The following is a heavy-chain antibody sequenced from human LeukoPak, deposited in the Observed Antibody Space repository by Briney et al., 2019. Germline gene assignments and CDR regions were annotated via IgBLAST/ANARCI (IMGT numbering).Heavy chain of an antibody. CDR2: IYYSGST. V-gene: IGHV4-59*01. CDR1: GGSISSYY. D-gene: IGHD2-2*01. CDR3: ARLVWWPAAMDGWYFDL. Sequence: SETLSLTCTVSGGSISSYYWSWIRQPPGKGLEWIGYIYYSGSTNYNPSLKSRVTISVDTSKNQFSLELSSVTAADTAVYYCARLVWWPAAMDGWYFDLWGRGTLVTVSS. J-gene: IGHJ2*01.